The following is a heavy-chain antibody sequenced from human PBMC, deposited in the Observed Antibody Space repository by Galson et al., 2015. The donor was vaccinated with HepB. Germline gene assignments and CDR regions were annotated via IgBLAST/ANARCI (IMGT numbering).Heavy chain of an antibody. D-gene: IGHD2-15*01. CDR2: ISSSCSYI. J-gene: IGHJ6*02. CDR1: GFTFSSYS. V-gene: IGHV3-21*01. Sequence: SLRLSCAASGFTFSSYSMNWVRQAPGKGLEWVSSISSSCSYIYYADSVKGRFTISRDNAKNSLYLQMNSLGAEDTAVYYCARDLGYCSGGSCYGTLIYYYYGMDVWCQVTTVTVSS. CDR3: ARDLGYCSGGSCYGTLIYYYYGMDV.